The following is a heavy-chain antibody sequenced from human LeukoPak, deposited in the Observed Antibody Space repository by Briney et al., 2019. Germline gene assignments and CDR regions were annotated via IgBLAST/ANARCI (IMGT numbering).Heavy chain of an antibody. CDR3: AKDRHDYDDSSGFSSPFDY. Sequence: PGRSLRLSCAASGFTFDNYAMHWVRQAPGKGLEWVSLISYSGTNKFYADSVKGRFTISRDNSGNTLFLQMNSLRTEDTAVYYCAKDRHDYDDSSGFSSPFDYWSQGTRVTVSS. D-gene: IGHD3-22*01. J-gene: IGHJ4*02. CDR1: GFTFDNYA. V-gene: IGHV3-30*04. CDR2: ISYSGTNK.